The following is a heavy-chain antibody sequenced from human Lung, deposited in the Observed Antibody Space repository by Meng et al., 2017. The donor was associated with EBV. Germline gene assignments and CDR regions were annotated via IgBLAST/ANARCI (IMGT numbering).Heavy chain of an antibody. CDR2: IHSSGST. V-gene: IGHV4-31*03. D-gene: IGHD3-10*01. J-gene: IGHJ5*02. Sequence: QLQLPESVSGPVKPSQHLCLTCTVSGGSISSGGYYWSLIRQHPGKGLEWIGYIHSSGSTYYNPSLRSRLTISVDTSKNQFSLKLSSVTAADTAVYYCARASYGSGSPLGESWFDPWGQGTLVTVSS. CDR1: GGSISSGGYY. CDR3: ARASYGSGSPLGESWFDP.